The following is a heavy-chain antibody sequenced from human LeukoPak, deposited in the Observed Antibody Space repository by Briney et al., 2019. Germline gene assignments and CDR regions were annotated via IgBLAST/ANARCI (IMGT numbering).Heavy chain of an antibody. Sequence: PGGSLRLSCAASGFAFNAYWMHWVRQAPGKGLVWVSRTNSDGTITTYADSVKGRFTISRANAKNTLYLQMSSLRAEDTAVYYCARSDYCDYWGQGTLVTVSS. CDR2: TNSDGTIT. J-gene: IGHJ4*02. V-gene: IGHV3-74*01. CDR3: ARSDYCDY. CDR1: GFAFNAYW.